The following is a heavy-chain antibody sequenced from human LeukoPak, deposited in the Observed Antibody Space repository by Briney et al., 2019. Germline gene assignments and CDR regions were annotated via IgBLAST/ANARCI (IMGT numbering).Heavy chain of an antibody. CDR1: GFTFDDYA. D-gene: IGHD3-10*01. V-gene: IGHV3-9*01. Sequence: GGSLRLSCAASGFTFDDYAMHWVRQAPGKGLEWVSGIAWNTGNTDYADSVKGRFTISRDNAEISLYLQMNSLRAEDTALYYCAKDMNSYGSGSSYNPWGPFDSWGQGTLVTVSS. CDR2: IAWNTGNT. J-gene: IGHJ4*02. CDR3: AKDMNSYGSGSSYNPWGPFDS.